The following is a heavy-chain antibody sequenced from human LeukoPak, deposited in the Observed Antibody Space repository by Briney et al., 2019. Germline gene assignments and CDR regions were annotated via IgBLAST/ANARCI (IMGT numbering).Heavy chain of an antibody. D-gene: IGHD3-22*01. CDR2: ISSSGSTI. CDR1: GFIFSSYE. J-gene: IGHJ4*02. Sequence: GGSLRLSCAASGFIFSSYEMNWVRQAPGKGLEWVSYISSSGSTIYYADSVKGRFTISRDNAKDSLYLQMNSLRAEDTAVYYCARVLHKRNYDSSVYYGYWGQGTLVTVSS. CDR3: ARVLHKRNYDSSVYYGY. V-gene: IGHV3-48*03.